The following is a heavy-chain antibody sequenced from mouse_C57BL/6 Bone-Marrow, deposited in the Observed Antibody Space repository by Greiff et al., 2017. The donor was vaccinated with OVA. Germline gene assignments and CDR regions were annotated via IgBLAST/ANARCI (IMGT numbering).Heavy chain of an antibody. CDR2: ILPGSGST. Sequence: VQVVESGAELMKPGASVKLSCKATGYTFTGYWIEWVKQRPGHGLEWIGEILPGSGSTNYNEKFKGKATFTADTSPNTDYMQLSSLTTEDSAIYYCASVGELVGGYWYFDVWGTGTTVTVSS. J-gene: IGHJ1*03. D-gene: IGHD1-3*01. V-gene: IGHV1-9*01. CDR1: GYTFTGYW. CDR3: ASVGELVGGYWYFDV.